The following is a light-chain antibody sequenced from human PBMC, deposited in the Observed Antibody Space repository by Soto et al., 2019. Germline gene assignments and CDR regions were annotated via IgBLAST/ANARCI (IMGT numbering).Light chain of an antibody. CDR1: SSDVGGYKY. CDR3: SSYSRTSTAVV. CDR2: EVS. V-gene: IGLV2-14*01. Sequence: QSVLTQPASVSGSPGQSITISCSGTSSDVGGYKYVSWYQQHPGKVPKLMIYEVSNRPSGVSNRFSGSKSGNTASLTISGLQPEDEADYYCSSYSRTSTAVVFGGGTKLTVL. J-gene: IGLJ2*01.